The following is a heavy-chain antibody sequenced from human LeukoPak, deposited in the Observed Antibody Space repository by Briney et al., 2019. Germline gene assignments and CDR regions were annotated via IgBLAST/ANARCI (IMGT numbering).Heavy chain of an antibody. CDR2: IYYSGST. V-gene: IGHV4-39*07. Sequence: SETLSLTCTVSGGSISSSSYYWGWIRQPQGKELEWIGSIYYSGSTYYNPSLKSRVTISVDTSKNQFSLKLSSVTAADTAVYCARDYRRGAASDAFDVWGQGTMVTVSS. D-gene: IGHD4-11*01. CDR3: ARDYRRGAASDAFDV. CDR1: GGSISSSSYY. J-gene: IGHJ3*01.